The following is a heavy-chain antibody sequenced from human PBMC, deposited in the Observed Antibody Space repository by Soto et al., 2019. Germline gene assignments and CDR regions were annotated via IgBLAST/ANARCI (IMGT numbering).Heavy chain of an antibody. CDR1: GFTFSSYG. CDR3: ARGVVVVASNGPVFPCDY. CDR2: IWYDGSNK. J-gene: IGHJ4*02. V-gene: IGHV3-33*01. D-gene: IGHD2-15*01. Sequence: QVQLVESGGGVVQPGRSLRLSCAASGFTFSSYGMHWVRQAPGKGLEWVAVIWYDGSNKYYADSVKGRFTISRDNYKNTLYLPMNSLRAEDTAVYYCARGVVVVASNGPVFPCDYWGQGTLVTVSS.